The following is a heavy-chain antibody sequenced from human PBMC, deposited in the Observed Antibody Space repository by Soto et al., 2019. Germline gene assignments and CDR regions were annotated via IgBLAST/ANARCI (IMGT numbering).Heavy chain of an antibody. CDR2: IIPIFGTA. CDR1: GGTFISYA. Sequence: ASVNGSWQAAGGTFISYAMSWVRQAPGQGLEWMGGIIPIFGTANYAQKFQGRVTITADKSTSTAYMELSSLRSEDTAVYYCARAQSTIWGSVDVWGQGTTVTVSS. CDR3: ARAQSTIWGSVDV. J-gene: IGHJ6*02. V-gene: IGHV1-69*06. D-gene: IGHD3-10*01.